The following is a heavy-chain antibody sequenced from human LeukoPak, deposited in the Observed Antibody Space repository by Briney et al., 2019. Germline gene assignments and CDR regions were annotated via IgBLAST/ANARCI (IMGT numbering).Heavy chain of an antibody. Sequence: GGSLRLSCGGSGFTFSSYAMSWDRQAPGKGLEWVSAISGSGTDTFYANSVKGRFTISRDNPKNTLYLQMNSLRAEDTAVYYCAKGGGSSCYSPSDYWGQGTLVTVSS. CDR3: AKGGGSSCYSPSDY. CDR1: GFTFSSYA. D-gene: IGHD2-15*01. CDR2: ISGSGTDT. V-gene: IGHV3-23*01. J-gene: IGHJ4*02.